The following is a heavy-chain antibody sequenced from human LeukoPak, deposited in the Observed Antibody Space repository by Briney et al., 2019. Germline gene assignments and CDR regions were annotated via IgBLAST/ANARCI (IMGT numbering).Heavy chain of an antibody. J-gene: IGHJ4*02. D-gene: IGHD1-26*01. CDR3: VRAVGPPYYFDF. V-gene: IGHV3-48*01. CDR2: ISGNLLNI. CDR1: GFTVSSND. Sequence: PGGSLRLSCAASGFTVSSNDMSWVRQAPGKGLEWVSYISGNLLNIYYADSVKGRFTISRDNAKNALYLQMSSLRAGDTAVYFCVRAVGPPYYFDFWGQGARVTVSS.